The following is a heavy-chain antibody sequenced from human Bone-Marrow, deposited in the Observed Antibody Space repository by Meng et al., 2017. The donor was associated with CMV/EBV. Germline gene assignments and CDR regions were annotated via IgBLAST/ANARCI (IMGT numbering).Heavy chain of an antibody. Sequence: SQTLSLTCTVSGYSISSGYYWGWIRQPPGKGLEWIGSIYHSGSTYYNPSLKSRVTISVDTSKNQFSLKLSSVTAADTAVYYCARDAVAAGLGDAFDIWGQGTTVTVSS. CDR2: IYHSGST. CDR3: ARDAVAAGLGDAFDI. V-gene: IGHV4-38-2*02. J-gene: IGHJ3*02. D-gene: IGHD6-13*01. CDR1: GYSISSGYY.